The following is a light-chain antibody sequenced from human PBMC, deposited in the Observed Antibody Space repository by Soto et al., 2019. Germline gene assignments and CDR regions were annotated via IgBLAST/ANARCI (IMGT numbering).Light chain of an antibody. CDR3: QSYDSSLSGSVV. J-gene: IGLJ2*01. V-gene: IGLV1-40*01. CDR1: SSNIGAGYD. Sequence: VVTQPPSVSGAPGQRVTISCTGSSSNIGAGYDVHWYQQLPGTAPKLLIYGNSNRPSGVPDRFSGSKSGTSASLAITGLQAEDEADYYCQSYDSSLSGSVVFGGGTKVTVL. CDR2: GNS.